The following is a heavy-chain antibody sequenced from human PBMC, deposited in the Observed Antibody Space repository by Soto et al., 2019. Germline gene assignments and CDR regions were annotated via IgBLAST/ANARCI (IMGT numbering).Heavy chain of an antibody. CDR2: ISYDGSNK. V-gene: IGHV3-30-3*01. D-gene: IGHD6-6*01. Sequence: PGRSLRLSCAASGFTFSSYAMHWVRQAPGKGLEWVAVISYDGSNKYYADSVKGRFTISRDNSKNTLYLQMNSLRAEDTAVYYCARADGQLARLVPFDYWGQGTLVTGSS. J-gene: IGHJ4*02. CDR3: ARADGQLARLVPFDY. CDR1: GFTFSSYA.